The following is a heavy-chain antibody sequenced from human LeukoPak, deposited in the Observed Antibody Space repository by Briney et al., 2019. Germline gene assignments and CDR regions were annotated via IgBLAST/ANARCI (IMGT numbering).Heavy chain of an antibody. V-gene: IGHV3-23*01. CDR1: GFTFSSYV. D-gene: IGHD6-19*01. Sequence: AGGSLRLSWAVSGFTFSSYVMSWVRQAPGEGLEWVSGISGSGDSTYYADSVKGRFTISRDNSKNTLYLQMNSLRAEDTAVYYCARRSGIAVAGAFDYWGQGTLVTVSS. J-gene: IGHJ4*02. CDR2: ISGSGDST. CDR3: ARRSGIAVAGAFDY.